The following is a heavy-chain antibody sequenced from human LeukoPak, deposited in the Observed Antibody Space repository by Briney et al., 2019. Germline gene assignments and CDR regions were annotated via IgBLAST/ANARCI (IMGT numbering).Heavy chain of an antibody. Sequence: PGGSLRLSCAASGFTFSSYWMSWVRQAPGKGLEWVANIKQDGSEKYYVDSVKGRFTISRDNAKSSLYLQMNSLRAEDTAVYYCARGIPGGYFDLWGRGTLVTVSS. CDR2: IKQDGSEK. D-gene: IGHD3-10*01. CDR1: GFTFSSYW. CDR3: ARGIPGGYFDL. V-gene: IGHV3-7*01. J-gene: IGHJ2*01.